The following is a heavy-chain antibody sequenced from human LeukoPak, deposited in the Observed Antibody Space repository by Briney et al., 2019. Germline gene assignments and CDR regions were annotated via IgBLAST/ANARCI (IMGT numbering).Heavy chain of an antibody. CDR1: GYTFTSYG. CDR3: AREAQSPYYYDSSGLGYFDY. Sequence: GSVKVSCKASGYTFTSYGISWVRQAPGQGLEWMGWISAYNGNTNYAQKLQGRVTMTTDTSTSTAYMELRSLRSDDTAVYYCAREAQSPYYYDSSGLGYFDYWGQGTLVTVSS. V-gene: IGHV1-18*01. J-gene: IGHJ4*02. CDR2: ISAYNGNT. D-gene: IGHD3-22*01.